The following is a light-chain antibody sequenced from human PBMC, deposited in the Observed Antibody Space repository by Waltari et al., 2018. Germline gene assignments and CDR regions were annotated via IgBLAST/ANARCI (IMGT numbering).Light chain of an antibody. J-gene: IGLJ2*01. V-gene: IGLV2-14*03. CDR2: DVS. Sequence: QSALTQPASVSGSPGPSITISCTGTSSDVVGYNYVSWYQQHPGKAPKLMIYDVSNRPSGVSNLFSGSNSGNAASPTISGLQAEDEADYYCSSYTSSSIVVFGGGTMLTVL. CDR3: SSYTSSSIVV. CDR1: SSDVVGYNY.